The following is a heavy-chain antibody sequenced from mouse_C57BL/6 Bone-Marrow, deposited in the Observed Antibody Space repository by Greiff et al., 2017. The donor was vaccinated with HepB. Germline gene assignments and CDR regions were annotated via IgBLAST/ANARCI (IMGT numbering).Heavy chain of an antibody. CDR2: INPYNGDT. J-gene: IGHJ3*01. CDR3: ARTGYGRTWFAY. V-gene: IGHV1-20*01. CDR1: GYSFTGYF. D-gene: IGHD1-1*01. Sequence: EVQLQQSGPELVKPGDSVKISCKASGYSFTGYFMNWVMQSHGKSLEWIGRINPYNGDTFYNQKFKGKATLTVDKSSSTARMELRSLTSEDSAVYYCARTGYGRTWFAYWGQGTLVTVSA.